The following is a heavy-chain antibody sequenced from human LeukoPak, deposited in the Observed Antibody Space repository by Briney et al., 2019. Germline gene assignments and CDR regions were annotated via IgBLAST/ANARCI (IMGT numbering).Heavy chain of an antibody. J-gene: IGHJ6*03. CDR2: ISSSGSTI. CDR3: ARDPYSGNYGNYYYYYMDV. CDR1: GFTFSSYE. V-gene: IGHV3-48*03. D-gene: IGHD1-26*01. Sequence: PGGSLRLSCAASGFTFSSYEMHWVCQAPGRGLEWVSYISSSGSTIYYADSVKGRFTISRDNAKNSLYLQMNSLGPEDTAVYYCARDPYSGNYGNYYYYYMDVWGKGTTVTISS.